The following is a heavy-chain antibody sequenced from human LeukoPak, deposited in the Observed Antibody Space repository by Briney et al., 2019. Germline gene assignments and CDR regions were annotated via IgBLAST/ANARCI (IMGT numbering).Heavy chain of an antibody. D-gene: IGHD3-3*01. J-gene: IGHJ6*03. CDR3: ARDNGVVHGVYYMDV. CDR1: GFTFSNYW. V-gene: IGHV3-7*01. Sequence: GGSLRLSCAASGFTFSNYWMTWVRQAPGKGLEWVADIKQDGSEKLYVKSVRGRFTISRDNAKMSLFMQMNSLRAEDTPVYFCARDNGVVHGVYYMDVWGKGTTVTVS. CDR2: IKQDGSEK.